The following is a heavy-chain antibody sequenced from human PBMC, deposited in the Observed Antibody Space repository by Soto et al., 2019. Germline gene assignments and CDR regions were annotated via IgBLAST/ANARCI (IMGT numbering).Heavy chain of an antibody. J-gene: IGHJ4*02. D-gene: IGHD1-26*01. CDR1: GGSISSGDYY. V-gene: IGHV4-30-4*01. CDR3: ARVALRMGSYYFDY. Sequence: SETLYLTCTVSGGSISSGDYYWSWIRQPPGKGLEWIGYIYYSGSTYYNPSLKSRVTISVDTSKNQFSLKLSSVTAADTAVYYCARVALRMGSYYFDYWGQGTLVTVSS. CDR2: IYYSGST.